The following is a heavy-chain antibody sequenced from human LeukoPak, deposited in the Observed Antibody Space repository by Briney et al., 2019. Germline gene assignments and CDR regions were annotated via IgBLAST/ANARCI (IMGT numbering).Heavy chain of an antibody. CDR1: GGSISSYY. J-gene: IGHJ4*02. V-gene: IGHV4-59*01. D-gene: IGHD3-10*01. CDR2: IYYSGST. CDR3: ARGENYYGSGSYFYFDY. Sequence: PSETLSLTCTVSGGSISSYYWSWIRQPPGKGLEWIGYIYYSGSTNYNPSLKSRVTISVDTSKNQSSLKLSSVTAADTAVYYCARGENYYGSGSYFYFDYWGQGTLVTVSS.